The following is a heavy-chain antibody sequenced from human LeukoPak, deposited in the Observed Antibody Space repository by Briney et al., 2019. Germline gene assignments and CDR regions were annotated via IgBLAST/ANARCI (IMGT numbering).Heavy chain of an antibody. CDR2: IWYDGSDK. Sequence: PGRSLRLSCAASGFTFSSYGMHWVRQAPGKGLEWVAVIWYDGSDKYYADSVRGRFTISRDNSKNTLYLQMNSLRAEDTAVYYCARDALNYGGPSDFWGQGTLVTVSS. CDR1: GFTFSSYG. V-gene: IGHV3-33*01. J-gene: IGHJ4*02. CDR3: ARDALNYGGPSDF. D-gene: IGHD4-23*01.